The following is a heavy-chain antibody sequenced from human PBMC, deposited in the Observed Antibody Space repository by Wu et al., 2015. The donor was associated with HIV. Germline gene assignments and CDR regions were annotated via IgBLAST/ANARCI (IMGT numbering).Heavy chain of an antibody. D-gene: IGHD4-11*01. Sequence: QVQLQESGPGLVKPSETLSLTCTVSGYSISSGYYWGWIRQPPGKGLEWIGSIYHSGSTYYNPSLKSRVTISVDTFKNQFSLKLSSVTAADTAVYYCARVYSNDYYYMDVWGKGTTVTVSS. CDR2: IYHSGST. V-gene: IGHV4-38-2*02. J-gene: IGHJ6*03. CDR1: GYSISSGYY. CDR3: ARVYSNDYYYMDV.